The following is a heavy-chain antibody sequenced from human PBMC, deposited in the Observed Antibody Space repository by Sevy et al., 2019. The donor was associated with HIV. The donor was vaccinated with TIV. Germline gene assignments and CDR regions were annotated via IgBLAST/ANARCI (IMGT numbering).Heavy chain of an antibody. CDR2: IYYSGST. V-gene: IGHV4-31*03. CDR3: ARVLGPDYGDPVFFYFDN. J-gene: IGHJ4*02. D-gene: IGHD4-17*01. CDR1: GGSISSGGYY. Sequence: SETLSLTCTVSGGSISSGGYYWSWIRQHPGKGLEWIGYIYYSGSTYYNPSLKSRVTISVDTSKNQFSLKLSSVTAADTAVYYCARVLGPDYGDPVFFYFDNWGQGTLVTVSS.